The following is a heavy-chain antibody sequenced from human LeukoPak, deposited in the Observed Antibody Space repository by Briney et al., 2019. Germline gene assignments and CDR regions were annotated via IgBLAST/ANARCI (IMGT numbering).Heavy chain of an antibody. CDR1: GFTFSSYG. D-gene: IGHD3-22*01. CDR2: IRYEGSNK. V-gene: IGHV3-30*02. J-gene: IGHJ6*03. Sequence: GGSLRLSCAASGFTFSSYGMHWVRQAPGKGREWVAFIRYEGSNKYYADSVKGRFTISRDNSKNTLYMQMNSLRAEDTAVYYCAKSADYYDSSGYYYFYYYYMDVWGKGTTVTISS. CDR3: AKSADYYDSSGYYYFYYYYMDV.